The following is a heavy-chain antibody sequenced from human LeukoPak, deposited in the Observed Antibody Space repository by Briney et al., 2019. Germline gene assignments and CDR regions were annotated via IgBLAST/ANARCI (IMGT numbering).Heavy chain of an antibody. V-gene: IGHV3-30*18. CDR2: IANDGRGK. Sequence: GGSLRLSCAASGFTFSDYGMHWVRQAPGKGLEWVAVIANDGRGKKYADSVRGRFTISRDNSKNTAYLQMNSLRAEDTAVFYCVKDMKIKAAGYYFDYWGQGTLVTVSS. CDR1: GFTFSDYG. D-gene: IGHD6-13*01. J-gene: IGHJ4*02. CDR3: VKDMKIKAAGYYFDY.